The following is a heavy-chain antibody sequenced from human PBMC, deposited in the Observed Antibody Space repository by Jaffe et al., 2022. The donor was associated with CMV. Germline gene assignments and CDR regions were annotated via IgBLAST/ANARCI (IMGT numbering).Heavy chain of an antibody. V-gene: IGHV4-39*01. CDR3: ARGSSGWQIYYYYGMDV. Sequence: QLQLQESGPGLVKPSETLSLTCTVSGGSISSSSYYWGWIRQPPGKGLEWIGSIYYSGSTYYNPSLKSRVTISVDTSKNQFSLKLSSVTAADTAVYYCARGSSGWQIYYYYGMDVWGQGTTVTVSS. D-gene: IGHD6-19*01. CDR1: GGSISSSSYY. J-gene: IGHJ6*02. CDR2: IYYSGST.